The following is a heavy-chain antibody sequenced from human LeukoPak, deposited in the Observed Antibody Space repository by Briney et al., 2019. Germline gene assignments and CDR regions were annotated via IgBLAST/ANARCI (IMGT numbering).Heavy chain of an antibody. CDR2: ISGGGGST. Sequence: GGSLRLSCAASGLTFSSYAMSWVRQAPGKGLEWVSAISGGGGSTYYADSVKGRFTISRDNSKNTLYLQMNSLRAEDTAVYYCAKDPYSGSPRGFDYWGQGTLVAASS. J-gene: IGHJ4*02. CDR1: GLTFSSYA. CDR3: AKDPYSGSPRGFDY. D-gene: IGHD1-26*01. V-gene: IGHV3-23*01.